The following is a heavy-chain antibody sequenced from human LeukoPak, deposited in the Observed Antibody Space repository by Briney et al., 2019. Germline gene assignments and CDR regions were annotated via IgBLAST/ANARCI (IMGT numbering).Heavy chain of an antibody. V-gene: IGHV3-74*01. CDR2: INSDGSST. CDR3: ARDFSRGSYKGRDYYMDV. D-gene: IGHD3-16*01. CDR1: GFTFSSYW. Sequence: GGSLRLSCAASGFTFSSYWMHWVRQAPGKGLVWVSRINSDGSSTSYADSVKGRFTISRDNAKNTLYLQMNSLRAEDTAVYYCARDFSRGSYKGRDYYMDVWGKGTTVTVSS. J-gene: IGHJ6*03.